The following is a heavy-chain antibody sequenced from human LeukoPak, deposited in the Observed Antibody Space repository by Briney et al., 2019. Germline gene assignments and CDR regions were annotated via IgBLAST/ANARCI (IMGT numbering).Heavy chain of an antibody. V-gene: IGHV4-61*09. CDR3: ARGMAADWFDP. CDR2: IYTSEST. Sequence: SETLSLTCTVSGGSISSGSYYWSWIRQPAGKGLEWIGHIYTSESTNYNPSLKRRVTISLDTYKNQFSLKLSSVTAAATAVYYCARGMAADWFDPWGQGTLVTVSS. CDR1: GGSISSGSYY. J-gene: IGHJ5*02. D-gene: IGHD5-24*01.